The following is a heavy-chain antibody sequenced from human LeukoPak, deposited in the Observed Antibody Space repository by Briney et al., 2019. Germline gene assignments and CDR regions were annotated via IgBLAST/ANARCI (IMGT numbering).Heavy chain of an antibody. D-gene: IGHD3-22*01. CDR1: GFIFSTYS. J-gene: IGHJ4*02. CDR3: ARGTEYYYDSSGYFPFDY. Sequence: GGSLRLSCAASGFIFSTYSMNWVRQAPGKGLEWVSSITGSYSHIYYADSVKGRFTISRDNAKNSLYLQMNSLGAEDTAVYYCARGTEYYYDSSGYFPFDYWGQGTLVTVSS. V-gene: IGHV3-21*01. CDR2: ITGSYSHI.